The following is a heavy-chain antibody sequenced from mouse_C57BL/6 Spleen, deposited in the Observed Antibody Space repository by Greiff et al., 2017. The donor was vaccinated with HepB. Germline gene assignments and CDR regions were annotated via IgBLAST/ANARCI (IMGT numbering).Heavy chain of an antibody. J-gene: IGHJ4*01. CDR3: ARNDYDDYYAMDY. V-gene: IGHV2-6*02. CDR2: IWSDGST. CDR1: GFSLTSYG. Sequence: VKLQESGPGLVAPSQSLSITCTVSGFSLTSYGVHWVRQPPGKGLEWLVVIWSDGSTTYNSALKSRLSISKDNSKSQVFLKMNSLQTDDTAMYYCARNDYDDYYAMDYWGQGTSVTVSS. D-gene: IGHD2-4*01.